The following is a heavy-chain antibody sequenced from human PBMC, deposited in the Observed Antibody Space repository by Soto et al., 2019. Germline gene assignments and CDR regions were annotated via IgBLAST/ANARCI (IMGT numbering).Heavy chain of an antibody. CDR3: ARERSGYYIHY. CDR1: GFTFSSYA. D-gene: IGHD3-3*01. Sequence: QVQLVESGGGVVQPGRSLRLSCEASGFTFSSYAMHWVRQTPGKGLEWVAFIPYDGSREDYADSVKGRFTISRDQSKSTLFLQMNSLRLDDTAVYYCARERSGYYIHYWGQGTLVTVSS. J-gene: IGHJ4*02. V-gene: IGHV3-30*04. CDR2: IPYDGSRE.